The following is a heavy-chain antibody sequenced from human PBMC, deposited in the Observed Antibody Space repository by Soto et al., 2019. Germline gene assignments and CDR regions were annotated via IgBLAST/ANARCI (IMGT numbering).Heavy chain of an antibody. V-gene: IGHV4-30-2*01. D-gene: IGHD3-16*01. Sequence: QLQLQESASRLVKPSQTLTVTCDVSGAAVSGNGYSWGWIRQPPGKGLEGIGNIDYIGTPSYTPSFERRFAISADTSRNQVSLTRNLVSSADTVLYYGAREPGLALYVWGRVTMATV. CDR2: IDYIGTP. CDR1: GAAVSGNGYS. J-gene: IGHJ3*01. CDR3: AREPGLALYV.